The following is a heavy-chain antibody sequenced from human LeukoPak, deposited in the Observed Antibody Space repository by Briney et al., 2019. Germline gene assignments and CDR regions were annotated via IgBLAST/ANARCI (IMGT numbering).Heavy chain of an antibody. Sequence: SQTLSLTCTVSVGFISSGSYYWCWIRQPAGKGLEWIGRIYTSGSTNYNPSLKSRVTISVDTSKNQFSLKLSSVTAADTALYYCAVPLRGFGEASSFYFDYWGQGTLVTVSS. V-gene: IGHV4-61*02. J-gene: IGHJ4*02. CDR3: AVPLRGFGEASSFYFDY. CDR1: VGFISSGSYY. CDR2: IYTSGST. D-gene: IGHD3-10*01.